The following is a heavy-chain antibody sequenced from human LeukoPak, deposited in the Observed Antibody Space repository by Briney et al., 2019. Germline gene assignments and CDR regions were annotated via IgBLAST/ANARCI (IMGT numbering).Heavy chain of an antibody. J-gene: IGHJ4*02. Sequence: SETLSLTCTVSGGSISSGGYYWSWIRQPPGKGLEWIGYIYYSGSTNYNPSLKSRVTISVDTSKNQFSLKLSSVTAADTAVYYCASTHISNQIDYWGQGTLVTVSS. D-gene: IGHD4-11*01. V-gene: IGHV4-61*08. CDR3: ASTHISNQIDY. CDR2: IYYSGST. CDR1: GGSISSGGYY.